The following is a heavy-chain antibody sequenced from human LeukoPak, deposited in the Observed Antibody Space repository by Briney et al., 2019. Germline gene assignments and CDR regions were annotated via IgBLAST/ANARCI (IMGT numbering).Heavy chain of an antibody. V-gene: IGHV1-18*01. D-gene: IGHD5-12*01. CDR2: ISAYNGNT. Sequence: ASVKVSCKASGYTFTSYGISWVRQAPGQGLEWMGWISAYNGNTNYAQKLQGRVTMTTDTSTSTAHMELRSLRSDDTAVYYCSRRCGYGYSGYDYFDYWAREPWSPSPQ. J-gene: IGHJ4*02. CDR3: SRRCGYGYSGYDYFDY. CDR1: GYTFTSYG.